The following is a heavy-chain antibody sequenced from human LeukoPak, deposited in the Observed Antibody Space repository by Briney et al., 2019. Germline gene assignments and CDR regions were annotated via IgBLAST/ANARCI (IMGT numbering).Heavy chain of an antibody. D-gene: IGHD2-15*01. CDR2: IKSKTDGGTT. CDR1: GFTFSNAW. Sequence: GGSLRLSCAASGFTFSNAWMSWVRQAPGKGLEWVGRIKSKTDGGTTDYAAPVKGRFTISRDDSKNTLYLQMNSLKTEDTAVYYCTTAEGVVAATPVPPYYYGMDVWGQGTTVTVSS. CDR3: TTAEGVVAATPVPPYYYGMDV. V-gene: IGHV3-15*01. J-gene: IGHJ6*02.